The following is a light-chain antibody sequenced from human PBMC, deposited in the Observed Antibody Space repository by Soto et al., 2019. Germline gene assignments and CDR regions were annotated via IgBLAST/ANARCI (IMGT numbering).Light chain of an antibody. CDR1: SSNIGSNP. J-gene: IGLJ2*01. CDR2: DDY. CDR3: GTWDSSLSAVV. V-gene: IGLV1-51*01. Sequence: QSVLTQPPSMSAAPGQMVTISCSGSSSNIGSNPVSWYQQLPVAAPKLLIYDDYARPSVIPDRFSGSKSGTSATLGITGLQPGDEADYYCGTWDSSLSAVVFGGGTKLTVL.